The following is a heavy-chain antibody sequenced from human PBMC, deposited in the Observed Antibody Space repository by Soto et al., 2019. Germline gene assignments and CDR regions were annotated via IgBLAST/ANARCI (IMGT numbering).Heavy chain of an antibody. D-gene: IGHD5-12*01. Sequence: EVQLVESGGGLVKPGGSLRLSSAASGFTFSSYSMNWVRQAPGKGLEWVSSISASSSYIYYADSVEGRFTVSRDNAKISLYLQINSLRDEDTAVYYCARGSIVATSLTPFDFWGQGTLVIVSS. V-gene: IGHV3-21*01. CDR1: GFTFSSYS. CDR2: ISASSSYI. CDR3: ARGSIVATSLTPFDF. J-gene: IGHJ4*02.